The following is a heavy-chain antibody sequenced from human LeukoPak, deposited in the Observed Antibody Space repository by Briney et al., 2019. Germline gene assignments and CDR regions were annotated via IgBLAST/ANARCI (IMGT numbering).Heavy chain of an antibody. CDR1: GFTFSSYA. Sequence: GGSLRLSCAASGFTFSSYAMSWVRQAPGKGLERVSAISGSGGSTYYADSVKGRFTISRDNSKNTLYLQMNSLRAEDTAVYYCAKADCSGGSCYWFDPWGQGTLVTVSS. V-gene: IGHV3-23*01. CDR2: ISGSGGST. CDR3: AKADCSGGSCYWFDP. D-gene: IGHD2-15*01. J-gene: IGHJ5*02.